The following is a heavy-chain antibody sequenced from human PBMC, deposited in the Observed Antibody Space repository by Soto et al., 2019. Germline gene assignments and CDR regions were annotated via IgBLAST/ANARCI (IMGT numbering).Heavy chain of an antibody. V-gene: IGHV4-59*01. CDR3: ARGYSSRDFDY. CDR1: GGSISSYY. Sequence: QVQLQESGPGLVKPSETLSLTCTVSGGSISSYYWSWIRQPPGKGLEWIGYIYYSGSTNYNPSLRRRVTISVDTSKNQFALQLSSVTAADTAVYYCARGYSSRDFDYWGQGTLVTVSS. CDR2: IYYSGST. J-gene: IGHJ4*02. D-gene: IGHD6-13*01.